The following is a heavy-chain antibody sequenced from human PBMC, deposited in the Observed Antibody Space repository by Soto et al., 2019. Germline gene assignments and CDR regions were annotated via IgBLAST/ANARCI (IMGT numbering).Heavy chain of an antibody. CDR1: GFTFSSYA. CDR2: ISGSGGST. Sequence: LRLSCAASGFTFSSYAMSWVRQAPGKGLEWVSAISGSGGSTYYADSAKGRFTISRDNSKNTLYLQMNSLRAEDTAVYYCASKQAGIAARPRFVANWYFDLWGRGTLVTVSS. CDR3: ASKQAGIAARPRFVANWYFDL. D-gene: IGHD6-6*01. J-gene: IGHJ2*01. V-gene: IGHV3-23*01.